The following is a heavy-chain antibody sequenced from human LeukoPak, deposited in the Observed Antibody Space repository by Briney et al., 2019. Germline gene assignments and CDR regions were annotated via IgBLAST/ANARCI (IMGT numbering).Heavy chain of an antibody. Sequence: GGSLRLSCAASGFTFSSYGMHWVRQAPGKGLEWVAVISYDGSNKYYADSVKGRFTISRDNSKNTLYLQMNSLRAEDTAVYYCAKDWDPDYWGQGTLVTVSP. J-gene: IGHJ4*02. CDR3: AKDWDPDY. CDR2: ISYDGSNK. CDR1: GFTFSSYG. D-gene: IGHD1-26*01. V-gene: IGHV3-30*18.